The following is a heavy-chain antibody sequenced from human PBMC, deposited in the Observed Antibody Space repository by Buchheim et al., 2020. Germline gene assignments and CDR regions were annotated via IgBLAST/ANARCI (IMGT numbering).Heavy chain of an antibody. D-gene: IGHD2-8*02. V-gene: IGHV4-39*01. CDR1: GGSIISSSYY. Sequence: QLQVQESGPGLVRPSETLFLTCTVSGGSIISSSYYWGWVRQPPGKGLEWIGSISYSGITYYTPSLKSRVTMSVDKSKEQFSLKLSSVTAADTAVYFCGRLLGFTGGPYDAVDFWGQGIL. CDR3: GRLLGFTGGPYDAVDF. J-gene: IGHJ4*02. CDR2: ISYSGIT.